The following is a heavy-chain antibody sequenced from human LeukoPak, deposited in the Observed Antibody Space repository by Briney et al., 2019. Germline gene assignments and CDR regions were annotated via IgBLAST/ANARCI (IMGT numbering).Heavy chain of an antibody. V-gene: IGHV4-59*08. CDR3: ARGMGGGYGDLPHAFDI. CDR2: IYYSGST. D-gene: IGHD5-12*01. CDR1: GGSISSYY. Sequence: PSETLSLTCSVSGGSISSYYWSWIRQPPGKGLEWIGYIYYSGSTNYNPSLKSRVTISVDTSKNQFSLKLSSVTAADTAVYYCARGMGGGYGDLPHAFDIWGQGTMVTVSS. J-gene: IGHJ3*02.